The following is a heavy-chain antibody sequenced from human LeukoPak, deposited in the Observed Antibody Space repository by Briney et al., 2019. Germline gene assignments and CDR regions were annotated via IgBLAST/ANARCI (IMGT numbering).Heavy chain of an antibody. D-gene: IGHD5-12*01. Sequence: SETLSLTCAAEGGAFNDYYWSWVRQSPEKGLEWIAEINQGGSTIYNPSLKNRVTMSIDTTREHISLQLASLTAADTAVYFCARRGIWIQWNFEYWGQGVLVTVSS. CDR2: INQGGST. CDR3: ARRGIWIQWNFEY. CDR1: GGAFNDYY. J-gene: IGHJ4*02. V-gene: IGHV4-34*01.